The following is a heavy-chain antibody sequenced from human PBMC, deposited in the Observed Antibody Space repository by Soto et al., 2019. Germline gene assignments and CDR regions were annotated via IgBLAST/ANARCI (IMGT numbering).Heavy chain of an antibody. CDR3: ARGVRTGFYGMDV. Sequence: ASVKVSCKASGGTFSNYAISWVRQAPGQGLEWVGGIIPMFGTSNYAQNFQGRVSITADESTSTAYMELSSLRSEDTAVYYCARGVRTGFYGMDVWGQGTTVTVSS. J-gene: IGHJ6*02. D-gene: IGHD3-10*01. CDR1: GGTFSNYA. V-gene: IGHV1-69*13. CDR2: IIPMFGTS.